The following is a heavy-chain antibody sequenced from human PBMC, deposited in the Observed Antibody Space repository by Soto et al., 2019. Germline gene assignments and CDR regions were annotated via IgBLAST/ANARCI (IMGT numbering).Heavy chain of an antibody. CDR3: TSTIAAAGTEG. Sequence: EVQLVESGGGLVQPGGSLKLSCAASGFTFSGSAMHWVRQASGKGLEWVGRIRSKANSYATAYAASVKGRFNISRDDSKNTAYLQMNSLKTEDTAVYYCTSTIAAAGTEGWGQGTLVTVSS. CDR1: GFTFSGSA. CDR2: IRSKANSYAT. V-gene: IGHV3-73*01. D-gene: IGHD6-13*01. J-gene: IGHJ4*02.